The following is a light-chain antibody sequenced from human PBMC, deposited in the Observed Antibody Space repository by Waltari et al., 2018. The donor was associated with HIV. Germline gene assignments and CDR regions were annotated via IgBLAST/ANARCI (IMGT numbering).Light chain of an antibody. CDR3: QQRGNWPWT. J-gene: IGKJ1*01. CDR1: QSVSSN. Sequence: EIVLTQSPATLSLSPGERATLSCRASQSVSSNLAWYQQKPGQAPRLLIYGASNRATGIPARFSGSGSGTDFTLTSSSLEPEEFAVYYCQQRGNWPWTFGQGTKVEIK. CDR2: GAS. V-gene: IGKV3-11*01.